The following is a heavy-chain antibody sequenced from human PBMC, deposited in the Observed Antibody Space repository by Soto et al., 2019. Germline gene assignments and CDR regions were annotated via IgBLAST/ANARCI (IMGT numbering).Heavy chain of an antibody. CDR2: ISGTGYNT. J-gene: IGHJ6*02. V-gene: IGHV3-23*01. CDR3: ARDRQFSHPRGGMDV. CDR1: GFTFSSYA. D-gene: IGHD3-10*01. Sequence: TVGSLRLSCAASGFTFSSYAMNWVRQAPGKGLEWVSAISGTGYNTYYADSLKGRFTISRDNSKNTLSLQMNSLRAEDTAVYYCARDRQFSHPRGGMDVWGQGTTVTVSS.